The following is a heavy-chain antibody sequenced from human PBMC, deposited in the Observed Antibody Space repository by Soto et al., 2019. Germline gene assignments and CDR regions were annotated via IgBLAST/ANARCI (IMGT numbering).Heavy chain of an antibody. CDR2: TYYRSKWYN. D-gene: IGHD1-1*01. Sequence: PSQTLSLTCVISGDSVSSNSAAWNWIRQSPSRGLEWLGRTYYRSKWYNDFAVSVKSRITINPDTSKNQFSLQLNSVTPEDTAVYYCARVPSPGTINPKKEDAFDIWGQGTMVTVSS. V-gene: IGHV6-1*01. CDR1: GDSVSSNSAA. J-gene: IGHJ3*02. CDR3: ARVPSPGTINPKKEDAFDI.